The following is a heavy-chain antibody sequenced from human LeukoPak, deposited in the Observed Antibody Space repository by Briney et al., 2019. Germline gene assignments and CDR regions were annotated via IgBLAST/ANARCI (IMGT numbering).Heavy chain of an antibody. J-gene: IGHJ4*02. CDR3: ARDRQQLDAFDY. V-gene: IGHV3-23*01. CDR1: GFTFSSYA. D-gene: IGHD6-13*01. CDR2: ISGSGGST. Sequence: SGGSLRLPCAASGFTFSSYAMSWVRQAPGKGLEWVSVISGSGGSTYYADSVKGRFAISRDNSKNTLYLQMNSLRAEDTAVYYCARDRQQLDAFDYWGQGTLVTVSS.